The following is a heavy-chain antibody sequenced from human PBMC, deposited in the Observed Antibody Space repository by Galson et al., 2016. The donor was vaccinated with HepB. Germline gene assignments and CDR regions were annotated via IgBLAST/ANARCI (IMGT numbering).Heavy chain of an antibody. CDR1: GDTFSNSW. J-gene: IGHJ6*02. V-gene: IGHV5-51*01. CDR2: IDLGDSDA. CDR3: ARSKRGDGMDV. D-gene: IGHD3-10*01. Sequence: QSGAEVKKPGESLTISCRGFGDTFSNSWIGWVRQMPGRGLEWMGIIDLGDSDARYNPPFQGQVTFSADKSITTAVLQWTSLKASDTAVYYCARSKRGDGMDVWGLGTTVTVS.